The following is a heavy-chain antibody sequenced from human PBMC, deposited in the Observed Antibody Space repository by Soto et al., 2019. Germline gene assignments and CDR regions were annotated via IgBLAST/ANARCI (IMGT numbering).Heavy chain of an antibody. CDR1: GYTFTSYD. Sequence: QVQLVQSGAEVKKPGASVKVSCKASGYTFTSYDINWVRQATGQGLEWMGWMNPNSGNTGYAQKFQGRVTMTRNTSISTAYMELSSLRSEDTSVYYCARWPDGYYYYGMDVWGQGTTVTVSS. CDR2: MNPNSGNT. V-gene: IGHV1-8*01. CDR3: ARWPDGYYYYGMDV. J-gene: IGHJ6*02.